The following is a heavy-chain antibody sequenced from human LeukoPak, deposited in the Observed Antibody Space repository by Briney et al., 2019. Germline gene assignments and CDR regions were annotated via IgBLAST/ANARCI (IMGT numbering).Heavy chain of an antibody. CDR2: IIPIFGTA. CDR3: ATSPYYYDSSDAFDI. CDR1: GGTFSSYA. J-gene: IGHJ3*02. D-gene: IGHD3-22*01. Sequence: SVKVSCKASGGTFSSYAISWVRQAPGQGLEWMGGIIPIFGTANYAQKFQGRVTITADKSTSTAYMELSSLRSEDTAVYYCATSPYYYDSSDAFDIWGQGTMVTVSS. V-gene: IGHV1-69*06.